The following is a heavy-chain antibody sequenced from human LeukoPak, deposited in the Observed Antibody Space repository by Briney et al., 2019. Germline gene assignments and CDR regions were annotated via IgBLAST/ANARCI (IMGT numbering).Heavy chain of an antibody. CDR1: GGSFSGYY. Sequence: SETLSLTCAVYGGSFSGYYWSWIRQPPGKGLEWIGYIYYSGSTNYNPSLKSRVTISVDTSKNQFSLRLSSVTAADTAVYYCARESAVAGPEAHAFDIWGQGTMVTVSS. CDR3: ARESAVAGPEAHAFDI. D-gene: IGHD6-19*01. V-gene: IGHV4-59*01. J-gene: IGHJ3*02. CDR2: IYYSGST.